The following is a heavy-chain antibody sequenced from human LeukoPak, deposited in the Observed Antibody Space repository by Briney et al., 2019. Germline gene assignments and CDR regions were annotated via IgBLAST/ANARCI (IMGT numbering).Heavy chain of an antibody. Sequence: GGSLRLSCAASAFSLSTYEMNWVRQAPGKGLEWLSYISSSGSTKYYADSVKGRFTISRDNAKKSLYLQMNSLRAEDTAVYYCARDPPGYCSGGSCYPFYYGMDVWGQGTTVTVSS. CDR1: AFSLSTYE. CDR3: ARDPPGYCSGGSCYPFYYGMDV. CDR2: ISSSGSTK. V-gene: IGHV3-48*03. J-gene: IGHJ6*02. D-gene: IGHD2-15*01.